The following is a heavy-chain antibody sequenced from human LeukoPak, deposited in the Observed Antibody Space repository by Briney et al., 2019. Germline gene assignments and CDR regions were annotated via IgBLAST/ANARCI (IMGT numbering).Heavy chain of an antibody. CDR2: IRYDGSNK. D-gene: IGHD3-22*01. J-gene: IGHJ4*02. Sequence: GGSLRLSCAASGFTFSSYGMHWVRQAPGKGLEWVAFIRYDGSNKYYADSVKGRFTISRDNSKNTLYLQMNSLRAEDTAVYYCARDIYYYDSSGYYFPGGSDYWGQGTLVTVSS. CDR3: ARDIYYYDSSGYYFPGGSDY. V-gene: IGHV3-30*02. CDR1: GFTFSSYG.